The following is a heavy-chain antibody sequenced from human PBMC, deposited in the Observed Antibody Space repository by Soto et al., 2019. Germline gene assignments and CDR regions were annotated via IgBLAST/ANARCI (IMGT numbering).Heavy chain of an antibody. CDR1: GGSFSGYY. Sequence: SETLSLTCAGYGGSFSGYYWSWIRQPPGKGLEWIGEINHSGSTNYNPSLKSRVTISVDTSKNQFSLKLSSVTAADTAVYYCARGPAGYSSSWGQGTLVTVSS. CDR3: ARGPAGYSSS. D-gene: IGHD6-13*01. J-gene: IGHJ4*02. CDR2: INHSGST. V-gene: IGHV4-34*01.